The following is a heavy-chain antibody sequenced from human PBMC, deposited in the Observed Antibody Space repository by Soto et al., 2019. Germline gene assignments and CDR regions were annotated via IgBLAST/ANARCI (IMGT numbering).Heavy chain of an antibody. CDR3: ARGLGIAAAHYYYYMDV. D-gene: IGHD6-13*01. CDR2: MNPNSGNT. Sequence: ASVKVSCKASGYTFTSYDINWVRQATGQGLEWMGWMNPNSGNTGYAQKFQGRATMTRNTSISTAYMELSSLRSEDTAVYYCARGLGIAAAHYYYYMDVWGKGTTVTVSS. J-gene: IGHJ6*03. V-gene: IGHV1-8*01. CDR1: GYTFTSYD.